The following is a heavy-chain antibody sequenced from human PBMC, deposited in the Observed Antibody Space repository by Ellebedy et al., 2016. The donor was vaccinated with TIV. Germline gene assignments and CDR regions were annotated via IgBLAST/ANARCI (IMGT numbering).Heavy chain of an antibody. J-gene: IGHJ1*01. D-gene: IGHD6-6*01. V-gene: IGHV3-23*01. CDR2: ISSSCDRT. CDR3: IFKGMSARLY. Sequence: PGGSLRLSCAASGFTFSNYAMNWVRQAPGKGLEWVSGISSSCDRTYYADSVKGRFTVSRDNSTTTLFLQVNSLRAEDKAVYYCIFKGMSARLYWGQGTLVTVSS. CDR1: GFTFSNYA.